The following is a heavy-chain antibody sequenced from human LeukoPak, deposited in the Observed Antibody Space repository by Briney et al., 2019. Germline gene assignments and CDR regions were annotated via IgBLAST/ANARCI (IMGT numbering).Heavy chain of an antibody. V-gene: IGHV4-61*01. CDR3: ARDREGYYGSGRSKSYYYYMDI. CDR2: IYYSGST. CDR1: GGSMSSSSYY. J-gene: IGHJ6*03. Sequence: SETLSLTCTVSGGSMSSSSYYWGWIRQPPGKGLEWIGYIYYSGSTNYNPSLKSRVTISVDTSKNQFSLKLSSVTAADTAVYYCARDREGYYGSGRSKSYYYYMDIWGKGTTVTVSS. D-gene: IGHD3-10*01.